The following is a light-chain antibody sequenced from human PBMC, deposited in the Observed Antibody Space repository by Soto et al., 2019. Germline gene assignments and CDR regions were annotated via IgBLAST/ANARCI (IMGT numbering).Light chain of an antibody. Sequence: QSMLTQPASVSGSPGQSITISCTGTSSDVGGYNYVSWYQQHPGKAPKLMIYDVSNRPSGVSNRFSGSKSGNTATLTISGLQAEDEADYFCSSYTSSSTLEVFGTGTKVTV. CDR3: SSYTSSSTLEV. V-gene: IGLV2-14*01. CDR2: DVS. CDR1: SSDVGGYNY. J-gene: IGLJ1*01.